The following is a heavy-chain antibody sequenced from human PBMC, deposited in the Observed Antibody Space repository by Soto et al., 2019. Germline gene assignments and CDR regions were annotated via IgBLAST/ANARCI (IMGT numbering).Heavy chain of an antibody. D-gene: IGHD6-13*01. J-gene: IGHJ4*02. CDR2: IRSKPNSYAT. V-gene: IGHV3-73*01. CDR3: TSLSLAAAGTDY. CDR1: GFTFSDSA. Sequence: PGGSLRLSCAASGFTFSDSAIHWVRQASGKGLEWVGRIRSKPNSYATACAASVKGRFTISRDDSKNTAYLQMNSLKTEDTAMYYWTSLSLAAAGTDYWGPGSLVTV.